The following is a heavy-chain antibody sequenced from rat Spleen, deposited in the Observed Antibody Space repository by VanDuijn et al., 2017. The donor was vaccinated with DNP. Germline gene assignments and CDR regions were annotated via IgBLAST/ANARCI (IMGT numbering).Heavy chain of an antibody. V-gene: IGHV5-7*01. CDR1: GFTFSDHN. Sequence: EVQLVESGGGLVQPGRSLILSCTASGFTFSDHNMAWVRQAPKKGLEWVATISNTGDNTYYSDSVKGRFSLSRDNAKSTLYLQVNSLRSEDTATYYCARHRTIMPYYYSMDAWGQGASVTVSS. CDR3: ARHRTIMPYYYSMDA. D-gene: IGHD1-12*01. CDR2: ISNTGDNT. J-gene: IGHJ4*01.